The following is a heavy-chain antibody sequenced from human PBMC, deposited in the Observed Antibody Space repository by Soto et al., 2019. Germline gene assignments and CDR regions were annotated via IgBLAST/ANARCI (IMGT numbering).Heavy chain of an antibody. D-gene: IGHD3-3*01. Sequence: SETLSLTCTVSGGSISSYYWSWIRQPPGKGLEWIGYIYYSGSTNYNPSLKSRVTISVDTSKNQFSLKLSSVTAADTAVYYCARNARFLEWLFPHSYGMDVWGQGTTVTVS. CDR3: ARNARFLEWLFPHSYGMDV. J-gene: IGHJ6*02. CDR1: GGSISSYY. CDR2: IYYSGST. V-gene: IGHV4-59*01.